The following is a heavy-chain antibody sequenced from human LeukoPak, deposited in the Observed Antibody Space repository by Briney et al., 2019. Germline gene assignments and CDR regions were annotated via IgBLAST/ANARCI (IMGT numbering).Heavy chain of an antibody. Sequence: PSETLSLTCAVYGGSFSGYYWSWVRQPPGKGLEWIGEINRSGSTNYNPSLKSRVTISVDTSKNQFSLKLSSVTAADTAVYYCARGRIAARRYDYWGQGTLVTVSS. CDR1: GGSFSGYY. V-gene: IGHV4-34*01. CDR3: ARGRIAARRYDY. D-gene: IGHD6-6*01. J-gene: IGHJ4*02. CDR2: INRSGST.